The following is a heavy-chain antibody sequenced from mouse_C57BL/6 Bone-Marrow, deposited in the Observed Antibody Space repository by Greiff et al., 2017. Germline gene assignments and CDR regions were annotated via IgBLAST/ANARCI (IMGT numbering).Heavy chain of an antibody. Sequence: VHVKQSGAELVRPGASVKLSCTASGFNIKDDYMHWVKQRPEQGLGWSGWIDPENGDTEYASKFQGKATITADTSSNTAYLQLSSLTSEDTAVYYCTTVVHYWGQGTTLTVSS. CDR2: IDPENGDT. CDR3: TTVVHY. CDR1: GFNIKDDY. V-gene: IGHV14-4*01. J-gene: IGHJ2*01. D-gene: IGHD1-1*01.